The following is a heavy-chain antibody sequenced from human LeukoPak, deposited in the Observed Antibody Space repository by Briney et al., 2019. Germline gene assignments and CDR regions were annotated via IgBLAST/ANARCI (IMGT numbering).Heavy chain of an antibody. CDR1: GGSISRGGYY. CDR3: ARQYYDFWSGFRTFDP. Sequence: PPQTLSLTCTVSGGSISRGGYYWSWIRQHPGKGLEWIGYIYYSGSTYYNPSLKSRVTISVDTSKNQFSLKLSSVTAADTAVYYCARQYYDFWSGFRTFDPWGQGTLVTVSS. CDR2: IYYSGST. D-gene: IGHD3-3*01. V-gene: IGHV4-31*03. J-gene: IGHJ5*02.